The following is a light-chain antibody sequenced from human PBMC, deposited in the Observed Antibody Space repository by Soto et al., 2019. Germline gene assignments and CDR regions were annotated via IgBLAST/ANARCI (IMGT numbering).Light chain of an antibody. CDR2: DAS. V-gene: IGKV3-11*01. CDR1: KSVSSY. J-gene: IGKJ3*01. CDR3: QQRRNLPPVFT. Sequence: EIVLTQSPATLSLSPGERATLSCRASKSVSSYLAWDQQKPGQAPRLLIYDASSRATGIPSRFSDSGSGTDLTLTISSLEPEDFAVYYCQQRRNLPPVFTFGPGTKVDIK.